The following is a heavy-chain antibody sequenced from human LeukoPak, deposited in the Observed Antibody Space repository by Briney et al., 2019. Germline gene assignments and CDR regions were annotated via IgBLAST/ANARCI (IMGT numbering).Heavy chain of an antibody. CDR3: SKARGGGRDLFDY. CDR1: GFTFSSYA. CDR2: ISGSGGST. Sequence: GGSLRLSCAASGFTFSSYAMGWVRQAPGKGLEWVSAISGSGGSTYYADSVKGRFTISRDNSKNSLYLQMHSLRAEDSALYYCSKARGGGRDLFDYWGQGTLVTVSS. V-gene: IGHV3-23*01. J-gene: IGHJ4*02. D-gene: IGHD6-25*01.